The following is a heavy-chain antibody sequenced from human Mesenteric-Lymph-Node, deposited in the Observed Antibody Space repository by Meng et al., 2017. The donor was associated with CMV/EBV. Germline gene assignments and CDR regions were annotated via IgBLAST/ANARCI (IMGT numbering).Heavy chain of an antibody. Sequence: GGSLRLSCAASGFTFSSYAMSWVRQAPGKGLEWVSSMSGDGGSTHYADSVKGRFAISRDNSKNTLFLQMNSLRVEDTAVYYCAKPKDTSGYYSDGFDVWGQGTMVTVSS. CDR2: MSGDGGST. CDR3: AKPKDTSGYYSDGFDV. J-gene: IGHJ3*01. CDR1: GFTFSSYA. V-gene: IGHV3-23*01. D-gene: IGHD3-22*01.